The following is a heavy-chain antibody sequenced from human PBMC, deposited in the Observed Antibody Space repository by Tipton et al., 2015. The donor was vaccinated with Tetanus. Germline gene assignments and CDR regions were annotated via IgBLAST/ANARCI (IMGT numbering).Heavy chain of an antibody. CDR2: ISGSSNFI. Sequence: SLRLSCAASGFTFSAYSLSWVRQTPGKGLEWVSAISGSSNFIYYADSMKGRFTISRDDSKTTLFLEMHRLRLEDSGVYYCAKDRPLRGLSKYYYGMDVWGQGTTVIVSS. CDR3: AKDRPLRGLSKYYYGMDV. CDR1: GFTFSAYS. J-gene: IGHJ6*02. D-gene: IGHD3-10*01. V-gene: IGHV3-21*01.